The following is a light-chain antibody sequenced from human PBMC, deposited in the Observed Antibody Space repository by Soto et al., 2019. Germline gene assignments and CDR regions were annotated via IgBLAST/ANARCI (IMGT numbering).Light chain of an antibody. Sequence: QSVLTQPPSASGTPGQRVTISCSGSSSNIGSNTVNWYQQLPGTAPKLLIYSNNQRPSGVPDRFSGSKSGTSASLAISGLQSEDETDYYWAAWDDSLNGVRFGGETKLTVL. CDR2: SNN. CDR3: AAWDDSLNGVR. V-gene: IGLV1-44*01. CDR1: SSNIGSNT. J-gene: IGLJ2*01.